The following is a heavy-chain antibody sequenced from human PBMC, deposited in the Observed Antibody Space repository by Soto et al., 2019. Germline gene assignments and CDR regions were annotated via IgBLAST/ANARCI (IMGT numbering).Heavy chain of an antibody. V-gene: IGHV1-69*13. CDR3: ARDPYGSRINWFDP. D-gene: IGHD3-10*01. Sequence: GASVKVSCKAPGDTFTSYYLNWVRQAPGQGLEWMGGIIPIFGTANYAQKFQGRVTITADESTSTAYMELSSLRSEDTAVYYCARDPYGSRINWFDPWGQGTLVTVSS. J-gene: IGHJ5*02. CDR2: IIPIFGTA. CDR1: GDTFTSYY.